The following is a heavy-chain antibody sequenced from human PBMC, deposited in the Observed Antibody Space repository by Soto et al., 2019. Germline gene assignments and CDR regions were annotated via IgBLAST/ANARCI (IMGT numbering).Heavy chain of an antibody. CDR1: GFTFDDYA. Sequence: GGSLRLSCAASGFTFDDYAMHWVRQAPGKGLEWVSGISWNSGSIGYADSVKGRFTISRDNAKNSLYLQMNSLRAEDTALYYCAKDYGRSSSWYFQHWGQGTLVTVSS. V-gene: IGHV3-9*01. CDR3: AKDYGRSSSWYFQH. J-gene: IGHJ1*01. D-gene: IGHD6-13*01. CDR2: ISWNSGSI.